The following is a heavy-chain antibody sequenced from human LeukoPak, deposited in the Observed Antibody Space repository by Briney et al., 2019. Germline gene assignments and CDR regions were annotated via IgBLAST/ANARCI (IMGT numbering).Heavy chain of an antibody. V-gene: IGHV4-59*12. CDR1: GGSISSYY. CDR2: IYYSGST. Sequence: SETLSLTCTVSGGSISSYYWSWIRQPPGKGLEWIGYIYYSGSTNYNPSLKSRVTISVDTSKNQFSLKLSSVTAADTAVYYCASSIHSGVSYYFDYWGQGTLVTVSS. CDR3: ASSIHSGVSYYFDY. J-gene: IGHJ4*02. D-gene: IGHD2-15*01.